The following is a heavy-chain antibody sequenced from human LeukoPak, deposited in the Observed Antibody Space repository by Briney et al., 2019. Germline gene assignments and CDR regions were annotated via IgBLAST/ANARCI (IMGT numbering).Heavy chain of an antibody. CDR1: GFTFSTYS. Sequence: GGSLRLSSVVSGFTFSTYSMNWVRQAPGKGLEWVSSITSSSSYMYYADSVKGRFTMSRDNAKNSLYLQMTSLRAEDTAVYYCARVGLGIGNYFDYWGQGTLVAVSS. CDR2: ITSSSSYM. D-gene: IGHD7-27*01. V-gene: IGHV3-21*01. CDR3: ARVGLGIGNYFDY. J-gene: IGHJ4*02.